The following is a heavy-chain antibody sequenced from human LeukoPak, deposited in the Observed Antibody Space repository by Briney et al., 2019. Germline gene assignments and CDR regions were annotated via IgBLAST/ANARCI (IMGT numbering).Heavy chain of an antibody. Sequence: PGGSLRLSCAASRFTFSSYSMNWVRQAPGKGLEWVSSISSSSSYICYADSVKGRFTISRDNAKNSLYLQMNSLRAEDTAVYYCARTTVVTDFDYWGQGTLVTVSS. CDR3: ARTTVVTDFDY. D-gene: IGHD4-23*01. J-gene: IGHJ4*02. CDR1: RFTFSSYS. V-gene: IGHV3-21*01. CDR2: ISSSSSYI.